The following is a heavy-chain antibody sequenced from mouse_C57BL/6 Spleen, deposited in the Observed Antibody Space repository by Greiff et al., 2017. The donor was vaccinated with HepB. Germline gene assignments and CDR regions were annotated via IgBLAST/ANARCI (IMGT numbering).Heavy chain of an antibody. CDR2: IYPGDGDT. CDR1: GYAFSSYW. V-gene: IGHV1-80*01. J-gene: IGHJ2*01. D-gene: IGHD5-1*01. Sequence: QVQLKESGAELVKPGASVKISCKASGYAFSSYWMNWVKQRPGKGLEWIGQIYPGDGDTNYNGKFKGKATLTADKSSSTAYMQLSSLTSEDSAVYFCARGPIHSYFDYWGQGTTLTVSS. CDR3: ARGPIHSYFDY.